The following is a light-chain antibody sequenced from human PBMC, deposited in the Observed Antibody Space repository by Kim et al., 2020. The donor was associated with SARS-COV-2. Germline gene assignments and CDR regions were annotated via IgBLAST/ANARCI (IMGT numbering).Light chain of an antibody. V-gene: IGKV1-8*01. J-gene: IGKJ2*01. CDR1: QRIGRS. CDR3: QQYDGYPYT. CDR2: GAS. Sequence: AIRMTQSPSALSASTGDRVTITCRASQRIGRSVAWYQQNPGKAPNLLIYGASTLQSGVPSRFSGSGSGTDFTLTISSLQSEDFATYYCQQYDGYPYTFGQGTKLEIK.